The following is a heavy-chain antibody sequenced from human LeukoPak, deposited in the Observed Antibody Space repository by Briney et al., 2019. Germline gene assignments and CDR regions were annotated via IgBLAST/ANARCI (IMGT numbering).Heavy chain of an antibody. CDR1: GVSISNYY. Sequence: SETLSLTCTVSGVSISNYYWHWIRHPPGKGLEWIGNISYSGSTNYHPSLKSRVTISLDTSNNQFSLKLSSVTAADTAVYYCARVNPYQSSTYYYDTWGQGTLVTVSS. CDR2: ISYSGST. CDR3: ARVNPYQSSTYYYDT. V-gene: IGHV4-59*01. J-gene: IGHJ5*02. D-gene: IGHD3-22*01.